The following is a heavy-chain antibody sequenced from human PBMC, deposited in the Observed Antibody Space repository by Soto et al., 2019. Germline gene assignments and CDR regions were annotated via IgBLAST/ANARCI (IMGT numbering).Heavy chain of an antibody. CDR2: IYPSDSAT. J-gene: IGHJ6*02. CDR3: VRGQARNYAYGMEV. Sequence: PGESLKISCNGSGYSFLNHWIGWVRQKPGKGLEWMGLIYPSDSATRYSPSFRGQVIISADKSISSAFLQWNSLKASDTAIYYCVRGQARNYAYGMEVWGQGTTVTVSS. V-gene: IGHV5-51*01. CDR1: GYSFLNHW.